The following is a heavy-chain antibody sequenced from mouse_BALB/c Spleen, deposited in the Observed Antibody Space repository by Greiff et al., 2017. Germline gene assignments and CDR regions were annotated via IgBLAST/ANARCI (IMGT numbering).Heavy chain of an antibody. CDR3: ARDPLYDGNYRGYFDV. J-gene: IGHJ1*01. V-gene: IGHV2-9*02. Sequence: QVQLKESGPGLVAPSQSLSITCTVSGFSLTSYGVHWVRQPPGKGLEWLGVIWAGGSTNYNSALMSRLSISKDNSKSQVFLKMNSLQTDDTAMYYCARDPLYDGNYRGYFDVWGAGTTVTVSS. CDR1: GFSLTSYG. CDR2: IWAGGST. D-gene: IGHD2-1*01.